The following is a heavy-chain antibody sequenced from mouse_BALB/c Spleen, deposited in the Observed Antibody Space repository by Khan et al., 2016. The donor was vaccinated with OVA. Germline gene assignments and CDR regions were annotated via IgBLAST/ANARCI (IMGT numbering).Heavy chain of an antibody. D-gene: IGHD1-1*01. Sequence: EVQLQESGPGLVKPSQSLSLTCTVNGYSITSNYAWNWIRQFPGNKLEWMGYISYSGSTNYNPSLKSRLSITRDTSNNQFFLLLHSVTTEDSTTYYCARGYYYGYALDYWGQGTSVTVSS. CDR1: GYSITSNYA. CDR2: ISYSGST. V-gene: IGHV3-2*02. CDR3: ARGYYYGYALDY. J-gene: IGHJ4*01.